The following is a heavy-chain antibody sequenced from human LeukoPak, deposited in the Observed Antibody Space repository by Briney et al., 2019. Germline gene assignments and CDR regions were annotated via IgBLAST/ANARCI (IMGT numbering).Heavy chain of an antibody. V-gene: IGHV5-51*01. CDR3: ARRIYDFWSGYYQAGYFDY. Sequence: GESLKISCQVSGPTVTNFWITWVRQMPGKGLEWMGIIYPGDSDTRYSPSFQGQVTISADKSISTAYLQWSSLKASDTAMYYCARRIYDFWSGYYQAGYFDYWGQGTLVTVSS. CDR2: IYPGDSDT. J-gene: IGHJ4*02. CDR1: GPTVTNFW. D-gene: IGHD3-3*01.